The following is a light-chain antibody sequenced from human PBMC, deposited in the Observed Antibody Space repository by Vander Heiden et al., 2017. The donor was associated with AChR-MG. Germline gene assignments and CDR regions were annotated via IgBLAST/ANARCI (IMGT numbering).Light chain of an antibody. CDR2: GAS. J-gene: IGKJ4*01. CDR1: QGVGSN. CDR3: QQYNNWPPLT. V-gene: IGKV3-15*01. Sequence: EIVMTQSRATLSVSLGERDTHTCRASQGVGSNLAWYRQKPGQAPRLLIYGASTRATGITARFSGSGSGTEFTLTISSLQSEDFAVYYCQQYNNWPPLTFGGGTKVEIK.